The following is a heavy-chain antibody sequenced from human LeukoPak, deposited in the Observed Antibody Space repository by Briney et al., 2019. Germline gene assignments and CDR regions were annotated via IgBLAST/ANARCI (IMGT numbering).Heavy chain of an antibody. CDR3: ARCSGWAFKN. Sequence: GGSLRLSCAASGFTFSNFWMSWVRQAPGKGLEWVANINQDGSEKNYVDSVKGRFTISRDSAKNSLYLQMDSLRAEDTAIYYCARCSGWAFKNWGQGTLVTISS. CDR2: INQDGSEK. CDR1: GFTFSNFW. J-gene: IGHJ4*02. V-gene: IGHV3-7*01. D-gene: IGHD6-19*01.